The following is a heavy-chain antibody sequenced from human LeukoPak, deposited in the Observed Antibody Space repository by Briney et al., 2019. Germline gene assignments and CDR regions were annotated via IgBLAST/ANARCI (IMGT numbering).Heavy chain of an antibody. Sequence: SETLSLTCTVSGGSISTYFWSWIRQPPGKGLEWIGYIYYSGSTNYNPSLKSRVTISVDTSKNQFSLKLSSVTAADTAVYYCARGSNYYGSEPNWFDPWGQGTLVTVSS. CDR3: ARGSNYYGSEPNWFDP. CDR1: GGSISTYF. CDR2: IYYSGST. V-gene: IGHV4-59*08. J-gene: IGHJ5*02. D-gene: IGHD3-10*01.